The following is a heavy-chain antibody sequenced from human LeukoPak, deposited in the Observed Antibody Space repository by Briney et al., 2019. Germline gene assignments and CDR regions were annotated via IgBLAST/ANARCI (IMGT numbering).Heavy chain of an antibody. Sequence: PGRSLRLSCAASEFTFSSYGMHWVRQAPGKGLEWVAVIWYDGSNKYYADSVKGRFTISRDNSKNTLYLQMNSLRAEDTAVYYCARDPRYSSSWYGVFDYWGREPWSPSPQ. CDR2: IWYDGSNK. V-gene: IGHV3-33*01. D-gene: IGHD6-13*01. CDR3: ARDPRYSSSWYGVFDY. CDR1: EFTFSSYG. J-gene: IGHJ4*02.